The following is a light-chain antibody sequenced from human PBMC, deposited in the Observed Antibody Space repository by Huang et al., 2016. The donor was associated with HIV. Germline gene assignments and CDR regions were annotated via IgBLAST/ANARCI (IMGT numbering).Light chain of an antibody. Sequence: IVLTQSPATLSVSPVERATLSCRASQSVSGNLAWYQQKPGQAPRLLIFGASTRATGVPAKFRGSGSWTEFTLTITSLQSEDFAIYYCQQYNDWPITFGPGTKVDMK. J-gene: IGKJ3*01. CDR3: QQYNDWPIT. V-gene: IGKV3-15*01. CDR1: QSVSGN. CDR2: GAS.